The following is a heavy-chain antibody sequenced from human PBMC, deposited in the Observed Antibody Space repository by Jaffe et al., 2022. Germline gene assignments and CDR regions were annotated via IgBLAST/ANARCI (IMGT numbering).Heavy chain of an antibody. D-gene: IGHD3-3*01. V-gene: IGHV1-8*01. Sequence: QVQLVQSGAEVKKPGASVKVSCKASGYTFTSYDINWVRQATGQGLEWMGWMNPNSGNTGYAQKFQGRVTMTRNTSISTAYMELSSLRSEDTAVYYCARASPYYDFWSGYNYYYYYYMDVWGKGTTVTVSS. CDR1: GYTFTSYD. CDR2: MNPNSGNT. J-gene: IGHJ6*03. CDR3: ARASPYYDFWSGYNYYYYYYMDV.